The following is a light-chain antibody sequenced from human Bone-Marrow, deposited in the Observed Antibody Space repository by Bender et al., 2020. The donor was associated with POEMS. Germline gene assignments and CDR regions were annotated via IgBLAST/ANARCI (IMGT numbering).Light chain of an antibody. CDR1: DLGDKY. CDR3: QAWDTYSVI. Sequence: SYEVTQPPSVSVSPGQTASITCSGDDLGDKYVAWYQQKPGQSPVLVIYQDTKRPSGIPERFSGSNSGNTATLTISGTHAMDDADYYRQAWDTYSVIFGGGTKLTFL. J-gene: IGLJ2*01. V-gene: IGLV3-1*01. CDR2: QDT.